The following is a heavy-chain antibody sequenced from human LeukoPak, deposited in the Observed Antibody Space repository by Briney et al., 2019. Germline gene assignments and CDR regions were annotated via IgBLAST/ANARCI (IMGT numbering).Heavy chain of an antibody. CDR3: ARAQYYYDYIDY. V-gene: IGHV4-39*01. Sequence: SETLSLTCTVSGGSISSSSYYWGWSRQPPGKGLEWIGSIYYSGSTYYNPSLKSRVTISVDTSKNQFSLKLSSVTAADTAVYYCARAQYYYDYIDYWGQGTLVTVSS. CDR2: IYYSGST. J-gene: IGHJ4*02. D-gene: IGHD3-22*01. CDR1: GGSISSSSYY.